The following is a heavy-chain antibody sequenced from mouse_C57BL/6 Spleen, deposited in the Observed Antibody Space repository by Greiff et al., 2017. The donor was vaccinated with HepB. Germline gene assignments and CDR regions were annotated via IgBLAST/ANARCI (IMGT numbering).Heavy chain of an antibody. CDR3: ARRGRYYFDY. J-gene: IGHJ2*01. V-gene: IGHV1-63*01. CDR1: GYTFTNYW. CDR2: IYPGGGYT. Sequence: VQLQQSGAELVRPGTSVKMSCKASGYTFTNYWIGWAKQRPGHGLEWIGDIYPGGGYTNYNEKFKGKATLTADKSSSTAYMQFSSLTSEDSAIYYCARRGRYYFDYWGQGTTLTVSS.